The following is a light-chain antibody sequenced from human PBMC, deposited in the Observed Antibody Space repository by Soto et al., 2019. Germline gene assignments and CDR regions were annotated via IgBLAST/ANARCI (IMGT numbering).Light chain of an antibody. J-gene: IGKJ1*01. CDR1: RSVSTK. CDR2: GAS. Sequence: EIVMTQSPATLSLSPGERATLSCRASRSVSTKLAWYQHKPGQPPRLLISGASARATGIPDRFSGSGSGTEFTLTIASLQSEDFAVYYCQQSDNWPPTFGQGTKVEIK. CDR3: QQSDNWPPT. V-gene: IGKV3-15*01.